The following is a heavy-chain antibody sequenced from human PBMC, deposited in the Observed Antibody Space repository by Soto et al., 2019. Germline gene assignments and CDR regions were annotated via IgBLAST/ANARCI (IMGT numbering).Heavy chain of an antibody. CDR3: ARVPGP. V-gene: IGHV4-30-2*01. Sequence: SETLSLTCEVSGGSISSGGYSWSWIRQPPGTGLEWIGYIYHSGSTYFNPSLKSRVTISVHRSKNQFSLKLSSVTAADTAVYYCARVPGPWGQGTLVTVSS. CDR2: IYHSGST. CDR1: GGSISSGGYS. D-gene: IGHD7-27*01. J-gene: IGHJ5*02.